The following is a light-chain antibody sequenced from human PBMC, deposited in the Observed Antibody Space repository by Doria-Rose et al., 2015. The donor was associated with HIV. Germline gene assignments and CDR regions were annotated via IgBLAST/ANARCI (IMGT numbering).Light chain of an antibody. CDR2: GAS. V-gene: IGKV3-20*01. CDR3: QHYGNSPLYT. CDR1: QRVRSNS. Sequence: LSPGERSTLSCRASQRVRSNSLTWYQQRPGQAPRLLIYGASNRAIGIPDRFSGSGSGTDFTLTISRLEPEDFAVYYCQHYGNSPLYTFGQGTKLDIK. J-gene: IGKJ2*01.